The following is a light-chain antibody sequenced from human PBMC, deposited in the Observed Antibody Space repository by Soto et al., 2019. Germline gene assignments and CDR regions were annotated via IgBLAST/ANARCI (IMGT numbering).Light chain of an antibody. CDR3: VQRIEFPLT. Sequence: IVMTQNPLSLTVTPGEPASISCRSSQSLVDSDDGNTYLDWYLQKPGQSPQLLIYTVADRASGGPYRFSGSGSGTDFTLKISRVEAEDVGVYYIVQRIEFPLTFGGGTKVDIK. V-gene: IGKV2-40*01. J-gene: IGKJ4*01. CDR1: QSLVDSDDGNTY. CDR2: TVA.